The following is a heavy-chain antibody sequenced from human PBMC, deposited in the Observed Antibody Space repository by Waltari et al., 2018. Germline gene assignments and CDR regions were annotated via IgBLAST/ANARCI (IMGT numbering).Heavy chain of an antibody. Sequence: QVQLQESGPGLVKPSETLSLTCTVSGYSISSGYYWGWIRQPPGQGLGWIGSIYHSGSTYYNPSIKSRVTISVDTSKSQFSLKLGSVTAADTAVYYCARDVGYYYDSSGPTFDYWGQGTLVTVSS. CDR2: IYHSGST. D-gene: IGHD3-22*01. CDR3: ARDVGYYYDSSGPTFDY. J-gene: IGHJ4*02. V-gene: IGHV4-38-2*02. CDR1: GYSISSGYY.